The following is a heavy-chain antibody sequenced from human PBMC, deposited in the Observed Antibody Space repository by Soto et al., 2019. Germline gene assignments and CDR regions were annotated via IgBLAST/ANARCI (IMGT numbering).Heavy chain of an antibody. V-gene: IGHV3-21*01. D-gene: IGHD2-2*01. J-gene: IGHJ4*02. CDR2: ISSSSSYI. CDR1: GFTFSSYS. Sequence: EVQLVESGGGLVKPGGSLRLSCAASGFTFSSYSMNWVRQAPGKGLEWVSSISSSSSYIYYADSVKGRFTISRDNAKNSLYLQMNSLRAEDTAVYYCARDRGGYCSSTRCQNLGQGTLVTVSS. CDR3: ARDRGGYCSSTRCQN.